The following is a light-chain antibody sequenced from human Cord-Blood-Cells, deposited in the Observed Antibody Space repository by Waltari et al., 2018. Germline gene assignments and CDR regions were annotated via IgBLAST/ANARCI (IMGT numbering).Light chain of an antibody. Sequence: SALTKPASVSGSPGQSINISCHGTSSDVGGSNYVSWYQQHPGRAPKLIIFEVSNLPSVVSNRFAGSKSGNTASRTIAGLQAEDEADYYCSSYTSSSTWVFGGGTKLTVL. V-gene: IGLV2-14*01. J-gene: IGLJ3*02. CDR1: SSDVGGSNY. CDR3: SSYTSSSTWV. CDR2: EVS.